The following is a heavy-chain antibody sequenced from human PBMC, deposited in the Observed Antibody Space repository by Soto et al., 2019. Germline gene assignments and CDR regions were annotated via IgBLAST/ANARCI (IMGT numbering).Heavy chain of an antibody. CDR1: GGSISSSIYY. CDR3: ASEKYYYGSGSYYNGYYYYYGMDV. V-gene: IGHV4-39*01. Sequence: SETLSLTCTVSGGSISSSIYYWGWIRQPPGKGLEWIGSIYYSGSTYYNPSLKSRVTISVDTSKNQFSLKLSSVTAADTAVYYCASEKYYYGSGSYYNGYYYYYGMDVWGQGTTVTVSS. CDR2: IYYSGST. D-gene: IGHD3-10*01. J-gene: IGHJ6*02.